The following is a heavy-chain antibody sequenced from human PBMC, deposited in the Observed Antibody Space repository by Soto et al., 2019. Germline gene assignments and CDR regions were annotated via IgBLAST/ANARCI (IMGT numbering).Heavy chain of an antibody. D-gene: IGHD5-12*01. V-gene: IGHV3-15*07. J-gene: IGHJ6*02. Sequence: PGGSLRLSCAASGFTFSNAWMNWVRQAPGKGLEWVGRIKSKTDGGTTDYAAPVKGRFTISRDDSKNTLYLQMNSLKTEDTAVYYCTKSGYDYERYYYYGMDVWGQGTTVPVS. CDR2: IKSKTDGGTT. CDR1: GFTFSNAW. CDR3: TKSGYDYERYYYYGMDV.